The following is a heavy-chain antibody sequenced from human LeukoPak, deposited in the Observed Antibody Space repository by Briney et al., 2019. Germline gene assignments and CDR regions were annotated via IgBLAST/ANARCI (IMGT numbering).Heavy chain of an antibody. CDR2: ISGSGGST. D-gene: IGHD3-10*01. Sequence: GGSLRLSCAASGFTFSSYAMSWVRQAPGKGLEWVSAISGSGGSTYYADSVKGRFTISRDNSKNTLYLQMNSLRAEGTAVYYCAKDLLRGVIKEWGQGTLVTVSS. CDR1: GFTFSSYA. CDR3: AKDLLRGVIKE. J-gene: IGHJ4*02. V-gene: IGHV3-23*01.